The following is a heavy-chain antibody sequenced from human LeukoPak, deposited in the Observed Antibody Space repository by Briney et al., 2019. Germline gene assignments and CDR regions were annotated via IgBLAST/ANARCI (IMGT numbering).Heavy chain of an antibody. CDR2: ISYDGSNK. CDR3: ARASFQRWLQLGGD. Sequence: GRSLRLSCAASGFTFSSYAMNWVRQAPGKGLEWVALISYDGSNKNYADSVKGRFTISRDNSKNTLYLQMNSLRAEDTAVYYCARASFQRWLQLGGDWGQGTLVTVSS. V-gene: IGHV3-30-3*01. J-gene: IGHJ4*02. D-gene: IGHD5-24*01. CDR1: GFTFSSYA.